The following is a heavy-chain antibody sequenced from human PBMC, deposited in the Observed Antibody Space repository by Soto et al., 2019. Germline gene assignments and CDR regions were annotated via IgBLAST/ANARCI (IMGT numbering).Heavy chain of an antibody. CDR2: ISAYNGNT. V-gene: IGHV1-18*04. CDR1: GYTFTSYG. Sequence: ASVKVSCKASGYTFTSYGISWVRQAPGQGLEWMGWISAYNGNTNYAQKLQGRVTMTTDTSTSTAYMELRSLRADDTAVYYCARGSGKDIVVVPGAIRVYALDVWGQGTTVTVSS. CDR3: ARGSGKDIVVVPGAIRVYALDV. J-gene: IGHJ6*02. D-gene: IGHD2-2*02.